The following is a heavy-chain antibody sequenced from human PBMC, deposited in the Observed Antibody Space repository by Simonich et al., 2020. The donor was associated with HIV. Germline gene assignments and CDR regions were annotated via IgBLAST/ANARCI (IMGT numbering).Heavy chain of an antibody. V-gene: IGHV7-4-1*02. Sequence: QMQLVQSGSELKKPGASVKVSCKASGYTFTSYAMNWVRQAPGQGLEWMGLINTNTGNPRYAQGFTGRFVFSLDTSVSTAYLQISSLKSEDTAVYYCARGKYSSSWWSLDYWGQGTLVTVSS. J-gene: IGHJ4*02. D-gene: IGHD6-13*01. CDR3: ARGKYSSSWWSLDY. CDR2: INTNTGNP. CDR1: GYTFTSYA.